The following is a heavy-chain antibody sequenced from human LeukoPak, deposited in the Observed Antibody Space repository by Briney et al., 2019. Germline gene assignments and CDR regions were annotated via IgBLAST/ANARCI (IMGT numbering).Heavy chain of an antibody. V-gene: IGHV3-21*01. CDR3: ARAPSGSYYFDY. CDR2: ISSSSSYI. D-gene: IGHD1-26*01. Sequence: PGGSLRLSCAASGFTFSSYSMNWVRQAPGKGLEWVSSISSSSSYIYYADSVKGRFTISRDTAKNSLYLQMNSLRAEDTAVYYCARAPSGSYYFDYWGQGTLVTVSS. J-gene: IGHJ4*02. CDR1: GFTFSSYS.